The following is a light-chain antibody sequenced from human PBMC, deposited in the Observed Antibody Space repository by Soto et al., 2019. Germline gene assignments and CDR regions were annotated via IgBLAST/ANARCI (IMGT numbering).Light chain of an antibody. CDR1: QSVSSS. CDR3: QQYDSSWT. V-gene: IGKV3-15*01. CDR2: GAS. Sequence: EIVMTQSPATLSVSPGERATLSCRASQSVSSSLAWYQQKPGQAPRLLIYGASTRATGIPARFSGSGSGTEFTLTISSLQSEDFAIYYCQQYDSSWTFGQGTKVEIK. J-gene: IGKJ1*01.